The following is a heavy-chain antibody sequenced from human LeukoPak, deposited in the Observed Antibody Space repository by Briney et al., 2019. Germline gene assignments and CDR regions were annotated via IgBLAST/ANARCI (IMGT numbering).Heavy chain of an antibody. J-gene: IGHJ6*04. D-gene: IGHD2-2*01. V-gene: IGHV3-13*05. CDR3: ARGSSTSEEGGYYYYGMDV. Sequence: GGSLRLSCAASGFTFSSYDMHWVRHATGKGLEWVSAIGTAGDPYYPGSVKGRFTISRENAKNSSYLQMNSLRAGDTAVYYCARGSSTSEEGGYYYYGMDVWGKGTTVTVSS. CDR2: IGTAGDP. CDR1: GFTFSSYD.